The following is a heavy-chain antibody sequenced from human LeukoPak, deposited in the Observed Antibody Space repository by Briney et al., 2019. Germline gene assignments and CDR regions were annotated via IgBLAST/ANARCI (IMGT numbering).Heavy chain of an antibody. CDR2: INPNSGGT. J-gene: IGHJ4*02. CDR3: ARGSGYYYDSSGYYYSD. CDR1: GYTFTGYY. Sequence: ASVKVSCKACGYTFTGYYMHWVRQAPGQGLEWMGRINPNSGGTNYAQKFQGRVTMTRDTSISTAYMELSRLRSDDTAVYYCARGSGYYYDSSGYYYSDWGQGTLATVSS. V-gene: IGHV1-2*06. D-gene: IGHD3-22*01.